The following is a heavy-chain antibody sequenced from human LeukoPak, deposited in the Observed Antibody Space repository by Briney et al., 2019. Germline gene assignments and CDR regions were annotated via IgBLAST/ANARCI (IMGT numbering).Heavy chain of an antibody. V-gene: IGHV4-59*08. J-gene: IGHJ4*02. D-gene: IGHD6-6*01. CDR2: VYYTGST. CDR3: ARQFAYSSSSYFDY. Sequence: SETLSLTCSVSGGSVSSYYWSWIRQPPGKGLEWIGYVYYTGSTNYNPSLKSRVTMFEDKSKNQFSLRLYSVTVADTAVYYCARQFAYSSSSYFDYWGQGSLVTVSS. CDR1: GGSVSSYY.